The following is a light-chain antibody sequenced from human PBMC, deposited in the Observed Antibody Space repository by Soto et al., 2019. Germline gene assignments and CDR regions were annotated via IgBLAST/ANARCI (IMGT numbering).Light chain of an antibody. CDR3: QQYYSYPRT. V-gene: IGKV1-8*01. CDR1: QGISSY. CDR2: AAS. Sequence: AFRMTQSPSSFSASTGDRVTITCRASQGISSYLAWYQQKPGKAPKLLIYAASTLQSGVPSRFSGSGSGTDFTLTISCLQSEDFATYYCQQYYSYPRTYGQGTKAEIK. J-gene: IGKJ1*01.